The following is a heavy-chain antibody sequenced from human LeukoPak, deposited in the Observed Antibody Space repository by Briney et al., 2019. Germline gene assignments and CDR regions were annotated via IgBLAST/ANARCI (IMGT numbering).Heavy chain of an antibody. D-gene: IGHD3-22*01. CDR1: GFSFRTYA. CDR3: VKESTSSGYYYAPDY. CDR2: ISGSGATT. J-gene: IGHJ4*02. V-gene: IGHV3-23*01. Sequence: GGSLRLSCAASGFSFRTYAMTWVRQAPGKGLEWVSSISGSGATTYNADPLKGRFTISRDNSENTLYLQMNSLRDEDTAVYYCVKESTSSGYYYAPDYWGQGTLVTVS.